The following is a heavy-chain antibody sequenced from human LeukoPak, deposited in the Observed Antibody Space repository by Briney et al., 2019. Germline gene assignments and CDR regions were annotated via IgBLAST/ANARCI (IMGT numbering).Heavy chain of an antibody. D-gene: IGHD6-13*01. CDR2: INPNSGDT. CDR1: GYTFTGYY. V-gene: IGHV1-2*02. J-gene: IGHJ4*02. Sequence: ASVKVSCKASGYTFTGYYMHWVRQAPGQGLEWMGWINPNSGDTNYAQKFQGRVTMTRDTSISTAYVDLSRLTSDDTAVYYCARDWAPSSSRFDYWGQGTLVTVSS. CDR3: ARDWAPSSSRFDY.